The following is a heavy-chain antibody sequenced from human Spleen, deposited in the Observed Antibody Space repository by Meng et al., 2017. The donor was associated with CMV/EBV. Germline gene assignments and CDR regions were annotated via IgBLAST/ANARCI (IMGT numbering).Heavy chain of an antibody. J-gene: IGHJ5*02. Sequence: ASVKVSCKACGYTFTNYYIHWVRQAPGRGLEWMGWINTDSGDSNYAQKFQGRVTLTRDTAINTAYMDVSRLTSGDTAVYYCARDSMGFIWTWGWFDPWGQGTLVTVSS. V-gene: IGHV1-2*02. CDR3: ARDSMGFIWTWGWFDP. CDR2: INTDSGDS. CDR1: GYTFTNYY. D-gene: IGHD1-1*01.